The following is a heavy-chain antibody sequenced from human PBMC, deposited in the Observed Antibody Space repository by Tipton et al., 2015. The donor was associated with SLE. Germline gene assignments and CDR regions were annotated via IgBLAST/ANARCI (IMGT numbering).Heavy chain of an antibody. V-gene: IGHV4-59*11. CDR3: ARDPGGYLDY. CDR1: GGSISSHF. D-gene: IGHD5-12*01. J-gene: IGHJ4*02. Sequence: TLSLTCTVSGGSISSHFWNWIRQPPGKGLEWIGYVYNSGSTKYNASLTSRVTISLDTSKNQFSLKLTSVSAADTAVYYCARDPGGYLDYWGQGTVVTVSS. CDR2: VYNSGST.